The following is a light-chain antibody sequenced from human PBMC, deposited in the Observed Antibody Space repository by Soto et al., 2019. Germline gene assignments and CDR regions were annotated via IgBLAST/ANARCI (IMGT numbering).Light chain of an antibody. CDR1: NNDAGGYES. Sequence: QSVLTQPASVSGSPGQSITMSCTGTNNDAGGYESVSWYQQHAGRAPKLIIYDVSNRPSGVSGRVSGSKFGNTASLTISGLQAEDEADYYCSSYTSSSLYVFGTGTKLTVL. CDR3: SSYTSSSLYV. V-gene: IGLV2-14*01. CDR2: DVS. J-gene: IGLJ1*01.